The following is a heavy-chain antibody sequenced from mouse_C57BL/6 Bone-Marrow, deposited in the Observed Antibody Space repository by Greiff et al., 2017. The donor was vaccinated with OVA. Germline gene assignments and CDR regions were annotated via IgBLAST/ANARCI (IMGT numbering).Heavy chain of an antibody. D-gene: IGHD1-1*01. CDR2: INPSSGYT. CDR3: ASRLRCYAMDY. J-gene: IGHJ4*01. CDR1: GYTFTSYT. V-gene: IGHV1-4*01. Sequence: VQLQQSRAELARPGASVKMSCKASGYTFTSYTMHWVKQRPGQGLEWIGYINPSSGYTKYNQKFKDKATLTADKSSSTAYMQLSSLTSEDSAVYYCASRLRCYAMDYWGQGTSVTVSS.